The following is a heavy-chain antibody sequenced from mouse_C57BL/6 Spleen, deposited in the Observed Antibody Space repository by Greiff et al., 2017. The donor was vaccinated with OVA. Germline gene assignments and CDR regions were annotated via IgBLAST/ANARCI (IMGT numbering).Heavy chain of an antibody. J-gene: IGHJ3*01. Sequence: EVQRVESGPGMVKPSQSLSLTCTVTGYSITSGYDWHWIRHFPGNKLEWMGYISYSGSTNYNPSLKSRISITHDTSKNHFFLKLNSVTTEDTATYYCARDSTTAPFAYWGQGTLVTVSA. CDR1: GYSITSGYD. V-gene: IGHV3-1*01. CDR2: ISYSGST. CDR3: ARDSTTAPFAY. D-gene: IGHD1-2*01.